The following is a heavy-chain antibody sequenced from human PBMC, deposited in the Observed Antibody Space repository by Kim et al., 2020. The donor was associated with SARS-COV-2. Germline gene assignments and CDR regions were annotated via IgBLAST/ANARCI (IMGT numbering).Heavy chain of an antibody. Sequence: GGSLRLSCTASGFTFSDYGMHWVRQAPGKGLEWLAVIWYDGSNKYYTESMKGRLTISRDNSKNTLYLQINSLRAEDTAVYYCERDSYTLWPLDYWGQGTLVTVSS. D-gene: IGHD3-10*01. J-gene: IGHJ4*02. CDR1: GFTFSDYG. V-gene: IGHV3-33*01. CDR2: IWYDGSNK. CDR3: ERDSYTLWPLDY.